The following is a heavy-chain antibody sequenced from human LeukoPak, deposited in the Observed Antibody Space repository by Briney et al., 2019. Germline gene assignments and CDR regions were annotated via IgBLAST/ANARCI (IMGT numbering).Heavy chain of an antibody. J-gene: IGHJ4*02. Sequence: PGRSLRLSCAASGFTFSSYAMHWVRQAPGKGLEWVAVISYDGSNKYYADSVKGRFTISRDNSKNTLYLQMNSLRAEDTAVCYCASPTSYYDSSGYYPLDYWGQGTLVTVSS. V-gene: IGHV3-30-3*01. CDR2: ISYDGSNK. CDR3: ASPTSYYDSSGYYPLDY. CDR1: GFTFSSYA. D-gene: IGHD3-22*01.